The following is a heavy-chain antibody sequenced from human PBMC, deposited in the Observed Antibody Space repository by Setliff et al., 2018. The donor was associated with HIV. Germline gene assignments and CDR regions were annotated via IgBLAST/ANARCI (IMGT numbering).Heavy chain of an antibody. CDR3: ARGSRSGDHSYYYTDV. V-gene: IGHV1-69*10. Sequence: SVKVSCKASGGSFDGQALNWVRQAPGQGLEWMGGYIPTLHITRYAENIQRGRVTISADTSTGAAYMEMSSLKSEDAALYYCARGSRSGDHSYYYTDVWGTGTTVTVSS. CDR1: GGSFDGQA. D-gene: IGHD1-26*01. CDR2: YIPTLHIT. J-gene: IGHJ6*03.